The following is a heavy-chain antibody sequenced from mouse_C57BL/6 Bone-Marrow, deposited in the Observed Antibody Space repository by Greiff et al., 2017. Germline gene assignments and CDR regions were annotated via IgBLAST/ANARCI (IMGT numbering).Heavy chain of an antibody. D-gene: IGHD2-4*01. CDR3: AGIYYDYDGYAMDY. J-gene: IGHJ4*01. V-gene: IGHV1-55*01. Sequence: VQLQQPGAELVKPGASVKMSCKASGYTFTSYWITWVKQRPGQGLEWIGDIYPGSGSTNYNEKFKSKATLTVDTSSSTAYMQLSSLTSEDSAVYDCAGIYYDYDGYAMDYWGQGTSVTVSS. CDR2: IYPGSGST. CDR1: GYTFTSYW.